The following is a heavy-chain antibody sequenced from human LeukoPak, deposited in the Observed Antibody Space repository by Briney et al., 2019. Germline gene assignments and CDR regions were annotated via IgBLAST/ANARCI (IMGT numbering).Heavy chain of an antibody. CDR3: ARDDKNGRWSWFAP. V-gene: IGHV1-18*01. J-gene: IGHJ5*02. CDR2: ISAYNGNT. CDR1: GYTFTNYG. D-gene: IGHD2-15*01. Sequence: GASVKASCKASGYTFTNYGISWVRQAPGQGPEWMGWISAYNGNTNYAQSVQGRVIMTTDTSTSTAYLEVRSLTFDDTAVYYCARDDKNGRWSWFAPWGQGTPVTDSS.